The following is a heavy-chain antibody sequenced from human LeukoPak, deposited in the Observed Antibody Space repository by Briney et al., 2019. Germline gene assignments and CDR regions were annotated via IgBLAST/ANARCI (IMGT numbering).Heavy chain of an antibody. CDR2: IYHSGST. Sequence: SETLSLTCTVSGGSISSGDYSWSWIRQPPGKGLEWIGYIYHSGSTYYNPSLKSRVTISVDTSKNQFSLKLSSVTAADTAVYYCARPPYDFWSGYSAVNWFDPWGQGTLVTVSS. V-gene: IGHV4-30-2*03. D-gene: IGHD3-3*01. J-gene: IGHJ5*02. CDR3: ARPPYDFWSGYSAVNWFDP. CDR1: GGSISSGDYS.